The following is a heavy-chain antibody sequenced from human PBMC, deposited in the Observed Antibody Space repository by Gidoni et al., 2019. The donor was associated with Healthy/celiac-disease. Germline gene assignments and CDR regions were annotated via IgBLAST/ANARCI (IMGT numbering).Heavy chain of an antibody. Sequence: VQLVESGGGLVKPGGSLRLSCAASGFTFSSHSMKWVRQAPGKGLEWVSSISSSSSYIYYADSVKGRFTSSRDNAKHSLYLQMNSLSAEDTAVYYCARECGGGPSGSYDYWGQGTLVTVSS. V-gene: IGHV3-21*01. D-gene: IGHD1-26*01. CDR1: GFTFSSHS. J-gene: IGHJ4*02. CDR2: ISSSSSYI. CDR3: ARECGGGPSGSYDY.